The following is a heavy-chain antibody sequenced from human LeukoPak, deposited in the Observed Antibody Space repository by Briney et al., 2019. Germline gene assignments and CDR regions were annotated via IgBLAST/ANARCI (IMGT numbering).Heavy chain of an antibody. V-gene: IGHV3-23*01. J-gene: IGHJ4*02. CDR1: GFTFSTYA. CDR3: ARRGKVGLPTYFDY. Sequence: GGSLRLSCKASGFTFSTYAMSWVRQAPGKGLQWVSSISAYGEGTYHADSVKGRFTTSRGNSKDTLSLHMDSLRADDTAVYYCARRGKVGLPTYFDYWGQGTLVTVSS. CDR2: ISAYGEGT. D-gene: IGHD1-26*01.